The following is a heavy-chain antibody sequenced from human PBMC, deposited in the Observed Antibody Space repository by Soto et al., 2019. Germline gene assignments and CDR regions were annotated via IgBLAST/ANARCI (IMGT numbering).Heavy chain of an antibody. CDR2: IYHSGST. Sequence: QVQLQESGPRLVRPSETLSLTCAVSGGSISSTHSWSWVRQPPGKGLEWIAEIYHSGSTNYNPSLTSRAPISVDKSKNQFSLKLNSVTAADTAVYFCARAVALPGLFYFDFWGQGTLVTVSS. D-gene: IGHD2-21*01. J-gene: IGHJ4*02. V-gene: IGHV4-4*02. CDR3: ARAVALPGLFYFDF. CDR1: GGSISSTHS.